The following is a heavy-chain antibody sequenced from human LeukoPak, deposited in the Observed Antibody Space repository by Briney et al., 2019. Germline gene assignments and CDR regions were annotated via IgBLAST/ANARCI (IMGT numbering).Heavy chain of an antibody. D-gene: IGHD1-26*01. CDR3: ARGVEWELRKGRFDY. J-gene: IGHJ4*02. CDR1: GGSISSGGYY. CDR2: INHSGST. V-gene: IGHV4-31*03. Sequence: SETLSLTCTVSGGSISSGGYYWSWIRQHPGKGLEWIGEINHSGSTNYNPSLKSRVTISVDTSKNQFSLKLSSVTAADTAVYYCARGVEWELRKGRFDYWGQGTLVTVSS.